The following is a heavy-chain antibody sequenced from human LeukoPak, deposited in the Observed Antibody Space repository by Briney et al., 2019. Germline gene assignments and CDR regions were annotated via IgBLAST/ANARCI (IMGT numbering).Heavy chain of an antibody. V-gene: IGHV3-48*01. Sequence: GSLRLSCAASGFTVSSNYMNWVRQAPGKGLEWLSYISASGANTFYADSVKGRFSISRDNANNLVYLQIHSLRAEDTAVYYCASRRSGWPNDALDIWGQGTMVTVTS. D-gene: IGHD6-19*01. CDR2: ISASGANT. J-gene: IGHJ3*02. CDR3: ASRRSGWPNDALDI. CDR1: GFTVSSNY.